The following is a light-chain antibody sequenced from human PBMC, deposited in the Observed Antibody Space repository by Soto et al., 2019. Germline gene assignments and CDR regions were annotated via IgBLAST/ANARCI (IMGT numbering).Light chain of an antibody. Sequence: EDVLTQSPGTLSLSPGERATLSCRASQSVSSSYLAWYQQKPGQAPRLLIYGAFNRATGIPDGFSGSGSGTDFTLTFSRLEPEDFAVYYCQQSGDSPATFCPGSKVDIK. V-gene: IGKV3-20*01. CDR2: GAF. CDR3: QQSGDSPAT. CDR1: QSVSSSY. J-gene: IGKJ3*01.